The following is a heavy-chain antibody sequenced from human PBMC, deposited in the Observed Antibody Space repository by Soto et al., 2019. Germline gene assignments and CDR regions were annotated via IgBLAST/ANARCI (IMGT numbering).Heavy chain of an antibody. CDR3: ARIAHYYSYGMDV. CDR1: GFSLSNARMC. J-gene: IGHJ6*02. Sequence: GPTLAKPTETLTLTCTGPGFSLSNARMCVSWIRHPPGHALEWLAHIFSNDEKSYSTSLKSRLTISKDTSKSQVVLTMTNMDPVDTATYYCARIAHYYSYGMDVWGQGTTVTVSS. CDR2: IFSNDEK. V-gene: IGHV2-26*01.